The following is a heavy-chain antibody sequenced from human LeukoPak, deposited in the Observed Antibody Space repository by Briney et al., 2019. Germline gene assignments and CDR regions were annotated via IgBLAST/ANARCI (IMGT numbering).Heavy chain of an antibody. CDR3: TRLSHVPGELKVYWFDP. J-gene: IGHJ5*02. CDR2: IYHSGTK. D-gene: IGHD3-10*02. V-gene: IGHV4-38-2*01. CDR1: DYSINDCSL. Sequence: SETLSLTCAVSDYSINDCSLRGWIRQPPGRGLQWIAIIYHSGTKDYNPSLKSRLRASVDTSKNHFSLNVASATAAHTALYYCTRLSHVPGELKVYWFDPWGQGTLVTVTA.